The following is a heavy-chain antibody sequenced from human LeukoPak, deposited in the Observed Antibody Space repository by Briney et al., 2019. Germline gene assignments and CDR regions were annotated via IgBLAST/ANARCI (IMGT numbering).Heavy chain of an antibody. CDR2: ISYDGSNK. Sequence: GGSLRLSCVASGFNVSSNYISWVRQAPGKGLEWVAVISYDGSNKYYADSVKGRFTISRDNSKNTLYLQMNSLRAEDTAVYYCARDIWKISHTVTFDYWGQGTLVTVSS. CDR3: ARDIWKISHTVTFDY. CDR1: GFNVSSNY. D-gene: IGHD4-17*01. J-gene: IGHJ4*02. V-gene: IGHV3-30-3*01.